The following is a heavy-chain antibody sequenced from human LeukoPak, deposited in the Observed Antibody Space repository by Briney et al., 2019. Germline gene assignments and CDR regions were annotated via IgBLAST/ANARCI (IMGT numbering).Heavy chain of an antibody. J-gene: IGHJ4*02. V-gene: IGHV3-7*01. D-gene: IGHD6-19*01. CDR2: IKQDGREK. Sequence: GGSLRLSCAASGFTFSSFWMSWVRQAPGKGLEWVANIKQDGREKYYVDSVKGRFTISRDNARNSLYLQMNSLRAEDTAVYYCARDPDSVYSSGWTHFDYWGQGTLVTVSS. CDR3: ARDPDSVYSSGWTHFDY. CDR1: GFTFSSFW.